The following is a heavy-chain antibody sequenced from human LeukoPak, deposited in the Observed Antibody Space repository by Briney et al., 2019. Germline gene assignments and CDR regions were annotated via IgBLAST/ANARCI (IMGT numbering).Heavy chain of an antibody. CDR2: IYPGDSDT. D-gene: IGHD2-21*02. CDR3: ARSRYCGGDCYPVNFDY. V-gene: IGHV5-51*01. CDR1: GYSFTSYW. Sequence: GESLKISCKGSGYSFTSYWIGWVRQMSGKGLEWMGIIYPGDSDTRYSPSFQGQVTISADKSISTAYLQWSSLKASDTAMYYCARSRYCGGDCYPVNFDYWGQGTLVTVSS. J-gene: IGHJ4*02.